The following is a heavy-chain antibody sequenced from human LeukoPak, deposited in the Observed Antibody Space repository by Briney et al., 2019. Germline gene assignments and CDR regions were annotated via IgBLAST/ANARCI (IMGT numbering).Heavy chain of an antibody. D-gene: IGHD3-10*01. CDR3: ARSSEFDY. Sequence: GRSLRLSCAASGFTFSSYGMHWVRQAPGKGLEWVAVISYDGGNKYYADSAKGRFTISRDNSKNTLYLQMNSLRAEDTAVYYCARSSEFDYWGQGTLVTVSS. CDR1: GFTFSSYG. CDR2: ISYDGGNK. V-gene: IGHV3-30*03. J-gene: IGHJ4*02.